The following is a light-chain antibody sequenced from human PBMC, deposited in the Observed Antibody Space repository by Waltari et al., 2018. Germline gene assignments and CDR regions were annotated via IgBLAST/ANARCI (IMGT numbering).Light chain of an antibody. CDR3: CSYVSGSTFE. CDR1: SSDVANYNL. CDR2: GVN. V-gene: IGLV2-23*02. J-gene: IGLJ2*01. Sequence: QSALTQPASVSGSPGQPITISCTAPSSDVANYNLVCWYQQPPGKAPKLMIYGVNKRPSGVPDRFSGSKSGNTASLTISGLQAEDEADYYCCSYVSGSTFEFGGGTTVTVL.